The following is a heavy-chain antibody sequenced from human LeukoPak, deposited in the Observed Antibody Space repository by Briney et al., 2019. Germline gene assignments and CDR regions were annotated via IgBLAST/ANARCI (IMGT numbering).Heavy chain of an antibody. V-gene: IGHV3-74*01. Sequence: PGGSLRLSCAASGFTFSSYSMHWVRQAPGKGLMWVSRINSDGSRTTYADSVRGRFTISRDNAKSTLYLQMNSLRAEDTAVYYCARVRDDYTYFDCWGQGTLVTVSS. J-gene: IGHJ4*02. D-gene: IGHD4-11*01. CDR3: ARVRDDYTYFDC. CDR1: GFTFSSYS. CDR2: INSDGSRT.